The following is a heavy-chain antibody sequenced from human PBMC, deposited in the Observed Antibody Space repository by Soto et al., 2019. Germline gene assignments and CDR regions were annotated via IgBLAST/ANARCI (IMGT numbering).Heavy chain of an antibody. D-gene: IGHD4-17*01. CDR3: AGDYGFYDWYGMDV. J-gene: IGHJ6*02. Sequence: VQLVQSGAEVKKPGSSVKVSCRASGATFRSYAFTWVRQAPGQGLEWMGGISPIFGSTIYARQFQGRVTITADDSASTAYMELNSLSSEDTAVYYCAGDYGFYDWYGMDVWGQGTTVTVSS. V-gene: IGHV1-69*01. CDR2: ISPIFGST. CDR1: GATFRSYA.